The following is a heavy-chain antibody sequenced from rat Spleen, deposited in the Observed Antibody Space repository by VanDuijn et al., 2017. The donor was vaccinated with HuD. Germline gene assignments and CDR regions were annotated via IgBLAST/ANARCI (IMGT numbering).Heavy chain of an antibody. CDR1: GFTFSSFV. J-gene: IGHJ2*01. CDR2: ITSAGGNT. V-gene: IGHV5-25*01. CDR3: AKRGWYYFDY. Sequence: VQLVESGGGLVQPGRSLKLSCAASGFTFSSFVMAWVRHAPKKGLEWVASITSAGGNTFYPDSVKGRFTISRDNAKSTLYLHMDSLRSEDTATYYCAKRGWYYFDYWGQGVMVTVSA.